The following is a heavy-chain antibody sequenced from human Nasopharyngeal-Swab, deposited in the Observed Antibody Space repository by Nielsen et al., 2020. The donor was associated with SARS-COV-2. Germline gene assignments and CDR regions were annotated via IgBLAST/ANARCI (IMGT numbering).Heavy chain of an antibody. J-gene: IGHJ6*02. Sequence: SETLSLTCTVSGGSMSGYYWTWIRQPPGKGLEWIGYIYYTGSTNYNPSLKSRVTISIDTSKNQFSLKLSSVTAADTAVYYCAREESYYYGMDVWGQGTTVTVSS. V-gene: IGHV4-59*12. CDR2: IYYTGST. CDR3: AREESYYYGMDV. CDR1: GGSMSGYY.